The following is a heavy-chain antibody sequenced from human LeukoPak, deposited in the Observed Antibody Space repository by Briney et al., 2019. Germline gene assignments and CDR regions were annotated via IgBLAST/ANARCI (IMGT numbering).Heavy chain of an antibody. D-gene: IGHD6-13*01. Sequence: PSQTLSLTCTVSGGSISSGGYYWSWIRQHPGKGLEWIGYMYHSGSPYYNPSLKSRVTISGGTSKNQFSLKLSSVTAADTAVYYCARVLTYSSIYYMDVWGKGTTVTVSS. J-gene: IGHJ6*03. CDR1: GGSISSGGYY. V-gene: IGHV4-31*03. CDR2: MYHSGSP. CDR3: ARVLTYSSIYYMDV.